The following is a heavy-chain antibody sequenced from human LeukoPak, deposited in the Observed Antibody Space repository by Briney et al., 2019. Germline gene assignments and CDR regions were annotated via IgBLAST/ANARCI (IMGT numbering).Heavy chain of an antibody. J-gene: IGHJ5*02. CDR2: IVPGFDTV. Sequence: ASVKVSCKASGGTFSNYAITWVRQAPGQGLEWMGGIVPGFDTVDYAQRFQDRVTITADEFTGTAYMEVSSLTSEDTAMYYCARWDAHYHEGNNWFDPWGQGTLVTVSS. CDR3: ARWDAHYHEGNNWFDP. CDR1: GGTFSNYA. V-gene: IGHV1-69*13. D-gene: IGHD1-26*01.